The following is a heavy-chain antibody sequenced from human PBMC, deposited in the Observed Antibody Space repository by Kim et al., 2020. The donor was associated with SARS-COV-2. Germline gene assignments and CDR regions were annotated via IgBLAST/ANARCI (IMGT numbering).Heavy chain of an antibody. CDR3: ARERLFFGESGAYDV. D-gene: IGHD3-10*01. Sequence: SETLSLTCTVSGGSISTYYWAWMRQSPGRGLEWIGFIYYTGSTKTNPSLKSRATISLDTSKNQFSLKIRSVTAADTAVYYCARERLFFGESGAYDVWGQGAEVTVSS. J-gene: IGHJ3*01. V-gene: IGHV4-59*01. CDR1: GGSISTYY. CDR2: IYYTGST.